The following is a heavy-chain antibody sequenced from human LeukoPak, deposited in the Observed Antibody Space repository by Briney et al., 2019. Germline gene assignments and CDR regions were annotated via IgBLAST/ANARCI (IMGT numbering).Heavy chain of an antibody. CDR1: GFTFDDYG. Sequence: PGGSLRLSCAASGFTFDDYGMSWVRQAPGKGLEWVSGINWNGGSTGYADSVKGRFTISRDNAKNSLYLQMNSLRAEDTALYYCARVGAAAGLGLEVNYYYYMDVWGKGTTVTVSS. J-gene: IGHJ6*03. CDR3: ARVGAAAGLGLEVNYYYYMDV. D-gene: IGHD6-13*01. CDR2: INWNGGST. V-gene: IGHV3-20*04.